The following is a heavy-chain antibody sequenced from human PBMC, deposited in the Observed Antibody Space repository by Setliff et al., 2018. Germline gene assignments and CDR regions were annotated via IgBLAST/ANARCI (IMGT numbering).Heavy chain of an antibody. CDR1: GFTFVNYW. CDR2: VNSDGSST. D-gene: IGHD2-15*01. V-gene: IGHV3-74*01. J-gene: IGHJ4*02. Sequence: GGSLRLSCAASGFTFVNYWMHWVRQAPGKGLVWVSRVNSDGSSTIYADSVKGRFTISRDNAENTLYLQMNSLRAEDTAVYYCAKDPVARGYWGQGTLVTISS. CDR3: AKDPVARGY.